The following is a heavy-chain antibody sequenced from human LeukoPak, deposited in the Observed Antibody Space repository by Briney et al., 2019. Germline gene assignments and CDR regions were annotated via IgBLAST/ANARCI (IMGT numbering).Heavy chain of an antibody. J-gene: IGHJ5*02. CDR2: IYSGGTT. Sequence: GGALRLSCAASGFTVSGNYMSWVRQAPGKGREWVSVIYSGGTTHYTDSVKGRFTISRDDTKNTLYLQMNSLRAEDTAVYYCARDRSSGWYLTPGFDPWGQGTLVTVSS. V-gene: IGHV3-66*01. D-gene: IGHD6-19*01. CDR3: ARDRSSGWYLTPGFDP. CDR1: GFTVSGNY.